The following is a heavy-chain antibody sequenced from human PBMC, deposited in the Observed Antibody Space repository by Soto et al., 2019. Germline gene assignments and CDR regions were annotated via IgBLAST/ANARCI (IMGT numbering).Heavy chain of an antibody. Sequence: GGSLRLSCAASGFSFSKYAMHWVRQAPAKGLEWVAVITFDGSEEFYADSVEGRFISSRDNSKNTLSLQMNSLRAEDTAVYYCAKAGSSSYNPFDYWGLGTLVTVSS. V-gene: IGHV3-30-3*01. CDR3: AKAGSSSYNPFDY. J-gene: IGHJ4*02. CDR2: ITFDGSEE. D-gene: IGHD6-6*01. CDR1: GFSFSKYA.